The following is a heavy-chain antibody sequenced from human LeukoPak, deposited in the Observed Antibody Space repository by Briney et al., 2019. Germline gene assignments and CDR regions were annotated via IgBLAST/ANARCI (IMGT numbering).Heavy chain of an antibody. CDR3: ARGPIVVVPAAITYFDY. CDR2: IIPSFGTA. V-gene: IGHV1-69*05. Sequence: GASVKVSCKASAGTFSSYAISWVRQRPGQGLELMGGIIPSFGTANYAQKVQVRGTITTDGYTSTAYMELSSLRSEDAAVYYCARGPIVVVPAAITYFDYWGQGTLVTVSS. D-gene: IGHD2-2*01. CDR1: AGTFSSYA. J-gene: IGHJ4*02.